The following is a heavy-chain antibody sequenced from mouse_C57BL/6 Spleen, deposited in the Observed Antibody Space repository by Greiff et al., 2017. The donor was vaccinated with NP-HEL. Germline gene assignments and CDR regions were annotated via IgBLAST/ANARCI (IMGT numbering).Heavy chain of an antibody. V-gene: IGHV5-9-1*02. CDR3: TRDSITTVVATDWYFDV. J-gene: IGHJ1*03. Sequence: EVHLVESGEGLVKPGGSLKLSCAASGFTFSSYAMSWVRQTPEKRLEWVAYISSGGDYIYYADTVKGRFTISRDNARNTLYLQMSSLKSEDTAMYYCTRDSITTVVATDWYFDVWGTGTTVTVSS. CDR2: ISSGGDYI. D-gene: IGHD1-1*01. CDR1: GFTFSSYA.